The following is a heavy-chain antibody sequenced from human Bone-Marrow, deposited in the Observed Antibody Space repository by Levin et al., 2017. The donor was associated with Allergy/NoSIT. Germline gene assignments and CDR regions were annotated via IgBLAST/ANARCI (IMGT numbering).Heavy chain of an antibody. CDR3: ARDDSVPPYYYGSGSYQFDY. CDR2: ISSSGSTI. CDR1: GFTFSDYY. J-gene: IGHJ4*02. V-gene: IGHV3-11*01. D-gene: IGHD3-10*01. Sequence: PGGSLRLSCAASGFTFSDYYMSWIRQAPGKGLEWVSYISSSGSTIYYADSVKGRFTISRDNAMNSLYLQMNSLRAEDTAVYYCARDDSVPPYYYGSGSYQFDYWGQGTLVTVSS.